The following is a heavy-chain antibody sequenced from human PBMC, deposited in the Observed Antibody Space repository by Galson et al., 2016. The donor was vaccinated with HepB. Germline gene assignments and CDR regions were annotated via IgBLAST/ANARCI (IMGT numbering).Heavy chain of an antibody. CDR1: GFSFSAYW. V-gene: IGHV3-74*01. CDR2: IKIDGSIT. CDR3: VRDGAVPGLGFDP. J-gene: IGHJ5*02. D-gene: IGHD6-19*01. Sequence: SLRLSCAASGFSFSAYWMHWVRQAPGKGLVWVSRIKIDGSITKYADSVEGRFTISRDNAKNTLYLQMNSLRVEDTAVYYCVRDGAVPGLGFDPWGQGALVSVSS.